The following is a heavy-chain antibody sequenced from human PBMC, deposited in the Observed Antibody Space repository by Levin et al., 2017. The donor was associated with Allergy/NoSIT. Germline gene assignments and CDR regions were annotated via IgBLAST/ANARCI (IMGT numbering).Heavy chain of an antibody. Sequence: GGSLRLSCAASGFTFSSYGMHWVRQAPGKGLEWVAVISYDGSNKYYADSVKGRFTISRDNSKNTLYLQMNSLRAEDTAVYYCAKDKVGSDPNSSSSGGIDPWGQGTLVTVSS. CDR3: AKDKVGSDPNSSSSGGIDP. D-gene: IGHD6-13*01. V-gene: IGHV3-30*18. CDR2: ISYDGSNK. J-gene: IGHJ5*02. CDR1: GFTFSSYG.